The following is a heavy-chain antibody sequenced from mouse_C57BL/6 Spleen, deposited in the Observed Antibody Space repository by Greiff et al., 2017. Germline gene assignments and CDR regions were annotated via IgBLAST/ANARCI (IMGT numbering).Heavy chain of an antibody. CDR1: GYTFTGYW. CDR3: GRWGEYYWRDY. J-gene: IGHJ2*01. CDR2: ILPGSGST. D-gene: IGHD1-1*01. Sequence: QVQLKQSGAELMKPGASVKLSCKATGYTFTGYWIEWVKQRPGHGLEWIGEILPGSGSTNYNEKFKGKATFTADTSSNTAYMQLSSLSTEDSATDYCGRWGEYYWRDYWGQGTTLTVSA. V-gene: IGHV1-9*01.